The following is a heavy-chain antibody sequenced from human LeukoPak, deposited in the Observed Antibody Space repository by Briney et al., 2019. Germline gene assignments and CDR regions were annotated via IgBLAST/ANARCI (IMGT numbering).Heavy chain of an antibody. D-gene: IGHD3-22*01. CDR1: GGTFSSYA. V-gene: IGHV1-69*05. CDR3: ARSRSGYYREAHFDY. J-gene: IGHJ4*02. Sequence: GASVKVSCKASGGTFSSYAISWVRQAPGQGLEWMGGIIPIFGTANYAQKFQGRVTITTDESTSTAYMELSSLRSEDTAVYYCARSRSGYYREAHFDYWGQGTLVTVSS. CDR2: IIPIFGTA.